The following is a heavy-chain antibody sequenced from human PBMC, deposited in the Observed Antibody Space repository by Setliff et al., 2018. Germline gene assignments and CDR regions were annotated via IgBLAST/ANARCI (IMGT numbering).Heavy chain of an antibody. J-gene: IGHJ6*03. CDR1: GGTFSSYA. Sequence: GASVKVSCKASGGTFSSYAISWVRQAPGQGLEWMGGIIPILGIANYAQKFQGRVTITADKSTSTAYMELSSLRSGDTAVYYCARGGRDIVVVVAANYYYYRDVWGKGTTVTVSS. V-gene: IGHV1-69*10. CDR3: ARGGRDIVVVVAANYYYYRDV. CDR2: IIPILGIA. D-gene: IGHD2-15*01.